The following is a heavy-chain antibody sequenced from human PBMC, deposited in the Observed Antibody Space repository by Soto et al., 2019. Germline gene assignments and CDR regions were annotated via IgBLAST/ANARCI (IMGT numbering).Heavy chain of an antibody. CDR2: IKSKTDGETR. J-gene: IGHJ6*02. CDR1: GFPFSNGW. V-gene: IGHV3-15*01. CDR3: STDLGYYGLDV. D-gene: IGHD2-15*01. Sequence: EVQLVESGGDLVKPGGSLRLSCAASGFPFSNGWMSWVRQAPGKGLEWVGRIKSKTDGETRDYAGPVKDRFTISRDDSKKTLYLHMNSLKTEDTAVYYCSTDLGYYGLDVWGQGTTVTVSS.